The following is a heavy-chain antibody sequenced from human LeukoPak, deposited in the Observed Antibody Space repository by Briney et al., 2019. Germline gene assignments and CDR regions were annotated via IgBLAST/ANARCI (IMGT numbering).Heavy chain of an antibody. CDR3: ALYYYDSSGYYPFDY. D-gene: IGHD3-22*01. V-gene: IGHV1-69*13. Sequence: SVKVSCKASGGTFSSYAISWVRQAPGQGLEWMGGIIPIFGTANYAQKFQGRVAITADESTSTAYMELSSLRSEDTAVYYCALYYYDSSGYYPFDYWGQGTLVTVSS. CDR2: IIPIFGTA. CDR1: GGTFSSYA. J-gene: IGHJ4*02.